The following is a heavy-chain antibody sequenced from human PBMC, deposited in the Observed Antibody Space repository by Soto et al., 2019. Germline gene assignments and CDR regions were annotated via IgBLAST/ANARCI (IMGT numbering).Heavy chain of an antibody. D-gene: IGHD4-17*01. J-gene: IGHJ6*03. CDR3: AKCYGDYYYYYMDV. V-gene: IGHV3-23*01. Sequence: GGSLRLSCAASGFTFSSYAMSWVRQAPGKGLEWVSAISGSGCSTYYADSVKGRFTISRDNSKNTLYLQMNSLRAEDTAVYYCAKCYGDYYYYYMDVWGKGTTVTVSS. CDR2: ISGSGCST. CDR1: GFTFSSYA.